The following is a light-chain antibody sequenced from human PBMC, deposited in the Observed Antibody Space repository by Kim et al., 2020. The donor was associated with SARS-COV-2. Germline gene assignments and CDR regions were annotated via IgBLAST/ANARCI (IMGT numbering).Light chain of an antibody. CDR1: SSDVGAYNY. V-gene: IGLV2-14*03. CDR3: TSHTTGAARV. J-gene: IGLJ3*02. Sequence: QSAVTQPASVSGSPGQSITISCTGTSSDVGAYNYVSWYQHHPGKAPKLIIYDVNNRPSGASYRFSGSKSGNTASLTISGLQAEDEADYYCTSHTTGAARVFGGGTQLTVL. CDR2: DVN.